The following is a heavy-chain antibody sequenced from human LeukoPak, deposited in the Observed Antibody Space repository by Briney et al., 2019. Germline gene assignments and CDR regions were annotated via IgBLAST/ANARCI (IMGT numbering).Heavy chain of an antibody. CDR1: GGSFSGYY. J-gene: IGHJ4*02. V-gene: IGHV4-34*01. CDR3: ARVGATTDHFDY. CDR2: INHSGST. D-gene: IGHD1-26*01. Sequence: SETLSLTCAVYGGSFSGYYWSWIRQPPGKGLEWIGEINHSGSTNYNPSPKSRVTISVDTSKNQFSLKLSSVTAADTAVYYCARVGATTDHFDYWGQGTLVTVSS.